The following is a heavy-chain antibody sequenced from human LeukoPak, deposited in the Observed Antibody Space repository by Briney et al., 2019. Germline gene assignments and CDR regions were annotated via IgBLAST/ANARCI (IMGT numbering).Heavy chain of an antibody. CDR3: ARDRQQLVAYYFDY. Sequence: GGSLRLSCAASGFTFSSYSMNWVRQAPGKGLEWVSSISSSSSYIYYADSVKGRFTISRDNAKNSLYLQMNSLRAEDTAVYYCARDRQQLVAYYFDYWGRGTLVTVSS. CDR2: ISSSSSYI. J-gene: IGHJ4*02. V-gene: IGHV3-21*01. CDR1: GFTFSSYS. D-gene: IGHD6-13*01.